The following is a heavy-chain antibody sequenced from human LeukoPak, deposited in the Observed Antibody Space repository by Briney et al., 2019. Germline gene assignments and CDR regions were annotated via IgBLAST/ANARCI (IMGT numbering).Heavy chain of an antibody. CDR1: GFTFSSYG. CDR2: ISYDGSNK. CDR3: AKVWSRAVGLRPGPLDY. Sequence: GRSLRLSCAASGFTFSSYGMHWVRQAPGKGLEWVAVISYDGSNKYYADSVKGRFTISRDNSKNTLYLQVNSLRAEDTAVYYCAKVWSRAVGLRPGPLDYWGQGTLVTVSS. J-gene: IGHJ4*02. V-gene: IGHV3-30*18. D-gene: IGHD3-3*01.